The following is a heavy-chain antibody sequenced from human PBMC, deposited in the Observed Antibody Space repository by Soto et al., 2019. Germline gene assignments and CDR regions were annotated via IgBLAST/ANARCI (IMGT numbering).Heavy chain of an antibody. J-gene: IGHJ5*02. V-gene: IGHV4-39*01. Sequence: QLQLEESGPGLVKPSETLSLTCTVSGGSISSSSYYWGWIRQPPGKGLEWIGSIYYCGSTYYNPSPKRRVNISVDTSKNQFSLKLSSVTAADTAVYYCARHQSPSSSYGDPWGQGTLVTVSS. CDR2: IYYCGST. CDR1: GGSISSSSYY. D-gene: IGHD6-13*01. CDR3: ARHQSPSSSYGDP.